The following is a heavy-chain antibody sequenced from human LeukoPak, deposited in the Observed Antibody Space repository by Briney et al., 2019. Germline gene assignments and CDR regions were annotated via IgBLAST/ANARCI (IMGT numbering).Heavy chain of an antibody. D-gene: IGHD5-24*01. J-gene: IGHJ4*02. CDR3: ARGRGMATTRPLDY. V-gene: IGHV3-30-3*01. Sequence: PGGSLRLSCAASGFTFSSYAMHWVRQAPGKGLEGVAVISYDGSNKYYADSVKGRFTISRDNSKNTLYLQMNSLRAEDTAVYCCARGRGMATTRPLDYWGQGTLVTVSS. CDR1: GFTFSSYA. CDR2: ISYDGSNK.